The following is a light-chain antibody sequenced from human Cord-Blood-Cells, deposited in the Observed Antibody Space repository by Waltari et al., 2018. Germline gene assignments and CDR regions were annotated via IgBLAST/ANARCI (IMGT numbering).Light chain of an antibody. CDR1: SSGVGGYNY. V-gene: IGLV2-14*01. CDR2: DVS. J-gene: IGLJ1*01. Sequence: QSALPPPASVSGSPGQSITISCTGTSSGVGGYNYVPWYQRHPGKAPKLMIYDVSNRPSGVSNLFSGSKAANTASLTISGLQAEDEADYYCASYTSSSTDVFGAGTKVTVL. CDR3: ASYTSSSTDV.